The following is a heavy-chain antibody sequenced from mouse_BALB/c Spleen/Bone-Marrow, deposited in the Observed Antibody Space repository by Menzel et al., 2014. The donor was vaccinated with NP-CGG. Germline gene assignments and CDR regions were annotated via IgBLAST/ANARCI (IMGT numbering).Heavy chain of an antibody. Sequence: VQLVESGPQLVRPGASVKISCKASGYSISSYWMHWVKQRPGQGLEWIGMIDPSDSETRLNQKFKDKATLTVDESSSTAYMQLNSPTSEDSAVYYCAPHYYGYAWFAYWGQGTLVTVSA. CDR1: GYSISSYW. D-gene: IGHD1-2*01. J-gene: IGHJ3*01. CDR3: APHYYGYAWFAY. CDR2: IDPSDSET. V-gene: IGHV1S126*01.